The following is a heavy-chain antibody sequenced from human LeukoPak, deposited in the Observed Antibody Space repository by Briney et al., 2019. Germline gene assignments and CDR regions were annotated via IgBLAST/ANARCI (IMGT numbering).Heavy chain of an antibody. Sequence: SETLSLTCTVSGGSISSYYWSWIRQPPGKGLEWIGYIYYSGSTNYNPSLKSRVTISVDTSKNQFSLKLSSVTAADTAVYYCAKNGQSGFSFDPWGQGTLVTVSS. CDR1: GGSISSYY. CDR3: AKNGQSGFSFDP. D-gene: IGHD1-26*01. J-gene: IGHJ5*02. V-gene: IGHV4-59*08. CDR2: IYYSGST.